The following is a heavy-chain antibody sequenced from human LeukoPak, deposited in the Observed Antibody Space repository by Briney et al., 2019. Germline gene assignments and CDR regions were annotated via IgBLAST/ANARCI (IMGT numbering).Heavy chain of an antibody. Sequence: ASVKVSCKASGYTFTGYYMHWVRQAPGQGLEWMGWINPNSGGTNYAQKFQGRVTMTRDTSISTAYMELSRLRSDDTAVYYCARDYVYYYDSSGYYSTGSDYWGQGTLVTSPQ. J-gene: IGHJ4*02. D-gene: IGHD3-22*01. CDR2: INPNSGGT. CDR3: ARDYVYYYDSSGYYSTGSDY. CDR1: GYTFTGYY. V-gene: IGHV1-2*02.